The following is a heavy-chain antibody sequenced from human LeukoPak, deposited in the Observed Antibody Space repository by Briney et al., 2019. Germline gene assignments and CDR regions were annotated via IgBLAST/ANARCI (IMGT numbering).Heavy chain of an antibody. J-gene: IGHJ3*02. CDR1: GFTFSSYW. CDR2: INSDGSST. Sequence: GGSLRLSCAASGFTFSSYWMHWVRQAPGKGLVWVSLINSDGSSTGYADSVKGRFTISRDNAKNTLYLQMNSLRAEDTAVYYCATSTIFGVVIIPEAFDIWGQGTMVTVSS. D-gene: IGHD3-3*01. CDR3: ATSTIFGVVIIPEAFDI. V-gene: IGHV3-74*01.